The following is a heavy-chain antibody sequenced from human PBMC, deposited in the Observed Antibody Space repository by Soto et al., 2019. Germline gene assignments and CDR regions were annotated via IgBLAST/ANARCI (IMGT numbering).Heavy chain of an antibody. D-gene: IGHD3-9*01. Sequence: GGSLRLSCTASGFTFGDYAMNWFRQAPGKGLEWIGFIKSRAYGGTTEYAASVKGRFTISRDDSKSIAYLQMNSLKTEDTAVYYCTCAFHTSGPSSCFDIWGQGTLVTVSS. V-gene: IGHV3-49*03. CDR3: TCAFHTSGPSSCFDI. CDR1: GFTFGDYA. CDR2: IKSRAYGGTT. J-gene: IGHJ4*02.